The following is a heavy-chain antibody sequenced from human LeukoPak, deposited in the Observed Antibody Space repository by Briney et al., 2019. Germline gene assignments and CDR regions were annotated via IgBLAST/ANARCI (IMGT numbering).Heavy chain of an antibody. CDR2: IIPIFGTA. Sequence: SVKVSCKASGGTFSSYAISWVRQAPGQGLEWMGGIIPIFGTANYAQKFQGRVTITADESTSTAYMELSRLRSDDTAVYYCVREIVGATKVDYWGQGTLVTVSS. V-gene: IGHV1-69*01. D-gene: IGHD1-26*01. CDR3: VREIVGATKVDY. CDR1: GGTFSSYA. J-gene: IGHJ4*02.